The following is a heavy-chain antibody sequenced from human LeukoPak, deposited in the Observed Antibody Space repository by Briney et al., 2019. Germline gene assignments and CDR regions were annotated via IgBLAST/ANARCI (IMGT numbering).Heavy chain of an antibody. Sequence: SETLSLTCTVSGGSISSSSYYWGWIRQPPGKGLEWIGYIYYSGSTYYNPSLKSRVTISVDTSKNQFSLKLSSVTAADTAVYYCARSGYCSGGSCYSYYYYGMDVWGQGTTVTVSS. CDR2: IYYSGST. J-gene: IGHJ6*02. D-gene: IGHD2-15*01. V-gene: IGHV4-30-4*08. CDR1: GGSISSSSYY. CDR3: ARSGYCSGGSCYSYYYYGMDV.